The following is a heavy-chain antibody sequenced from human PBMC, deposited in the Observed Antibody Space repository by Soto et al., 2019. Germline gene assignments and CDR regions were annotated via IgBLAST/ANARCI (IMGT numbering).Heavy chain of an antibody. D-gene: IGHD1-20*01. CDR1: GHTFTSYY. J-gene: IGHJ6*02. CDR2: INPSGGST. V-gene: IGHV1-46*01. Sequence: ASVKVSCKASGHTFTSYYMHWVRQAPGQGLEWMGIINPSGGSTSYAQKFQGRVTMTRDTSTSTVYMELSSLRSEDTAVYYCAREGFGITGSRGYGMDVWGQGTTVTVSS. CDR3: AREGFGITGSRGYGMDV.